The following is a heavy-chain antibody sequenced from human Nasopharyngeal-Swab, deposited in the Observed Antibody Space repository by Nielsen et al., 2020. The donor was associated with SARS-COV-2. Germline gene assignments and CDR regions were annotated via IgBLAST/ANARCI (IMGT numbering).Heavy chain of an antibody. CDR3: ARDGLTYYDILTGYSWFDP. D-gene: IGHD3-9*01. J-gene: IGHJ5*02. CDR2: IKQGGSGQ. Sequence: GGPLRLSCAASGFPFRNYYMTWVRQPPGKGLEWVANIKQGGSGQFYVDSVKGRFTISRDDAKNSVYLQMNSLRAEDTAVYYCARDGLTYYDILTGYSWFDPWGQGTLVTVSS. CDR1: GFPFRNYY. V-gene: IGHV3-7*01.